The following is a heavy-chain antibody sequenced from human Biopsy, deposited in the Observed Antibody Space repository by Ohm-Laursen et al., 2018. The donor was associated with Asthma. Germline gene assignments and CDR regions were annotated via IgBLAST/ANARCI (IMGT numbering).Heavy chain of an antibody. V-gene: IGHV1-18*01. CDR1: GYTFNSAG. D-gene: IGHD3-10*01. Sequence: ASVKVSCKTSGYTFNSAGITWVRQAPGQGLEWMGWISVYNGNTKVAQKLQDRVAMITGTSTSTAYMELRSLRSDDTAVYFCARAVDYSHYYGIDVWGQGTTVTVS. CDR2: ISVYNGNT. CDR3: ARAVDYSHYYGIDV. J-gene: IGHJ6*02.